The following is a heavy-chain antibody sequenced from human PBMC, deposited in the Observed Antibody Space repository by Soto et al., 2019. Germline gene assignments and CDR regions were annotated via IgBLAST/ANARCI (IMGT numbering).Heavy chain of an antibody. CDR2: ISGSGGST. Sequence: EVQLLESGGGLVQPGGSLRLSCAASGFTFSSYAMSWVRQAPGKGLEWVSAISGSGGSTYYADSVKGRFTISRDNSKNTLYLQMNSLRAEDTAVYYFAKGLVDKAMVKVDWYFDLWGRGTLVTVSS. CDR3: AKGLVDKAMVKVDWYFDL. CDR1: GFTFSSYA. J-gene: IGHJ2*01. V-gene: IGHV3-23*01. D-gene: IGHD5-18*01.